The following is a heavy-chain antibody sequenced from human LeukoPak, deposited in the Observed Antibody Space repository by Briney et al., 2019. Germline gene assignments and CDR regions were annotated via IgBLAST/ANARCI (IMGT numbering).Heavy chain of an antibody. CDR2: ISYDGSNK. CDR1: GFTFSSYG. J-gene: IGHJ6*02. D-gene: IGHD3-10*01. Sequence: GRSLRLSCAASGFTFSSYGMHWVRQAPGKGLEWVAVISYDGSNKYYADSVKGRFTISRDNSKNTLYLQMNSLRAEDTAVYYCAKDRAVTMVRGVKSLGGMDVWGQGTTVTVSS. CDR3: AKDRAVTMVRGVKSLGGMDV. V-gene: IGHV3-30*18.